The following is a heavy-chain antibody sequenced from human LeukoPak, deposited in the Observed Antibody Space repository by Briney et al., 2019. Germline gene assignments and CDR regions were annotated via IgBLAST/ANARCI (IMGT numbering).Heavy chain of an antibody. CDR2: IYYSGST. Sequence: SETLSLTCTVHGGSISSRSYYWGWIRQPPGKGLEWIGSIYYSGSTYYNPSLKSRVTISVDTSKNQFSLKLSSVTAADTAVYYCARQGDYYESSGAHGPFDYWGQGTLVTVSS. D-gene: IGHD3-22*01. V-gene: IGHV4-39*01. CDR1: GGSISSRSYY. J-gene: IGHJ4*02. CDR3: ARQGDYYESSGAHGPFDY.